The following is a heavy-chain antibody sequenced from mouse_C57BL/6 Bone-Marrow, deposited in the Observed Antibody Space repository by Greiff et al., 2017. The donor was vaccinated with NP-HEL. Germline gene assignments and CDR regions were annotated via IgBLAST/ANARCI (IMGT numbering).Heavy chain of an antibody. CDR1: GYTFTDYY. CDR3: AGSITTVVATPLDY. V-gene: IGHV1-19*01. CDR2: INPYNGGT. J-gene: IGHJ2*01. Sequence: VQLQQSGPVLVKPGASVKMSCKASGYTFTDYYMNWVKQSHGKSLEWIGVINPYNGGTSYNQKFKGKATLTVDKSSSTAYMELNSLTSEDSAVYYCAGSITTVVATPLDYWGQGTTLTVSS. D-gene: IGHD1-1*01.